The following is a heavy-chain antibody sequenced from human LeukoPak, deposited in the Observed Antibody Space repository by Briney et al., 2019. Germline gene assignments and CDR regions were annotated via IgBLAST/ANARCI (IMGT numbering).Heavy chain of an antibody. J-gene: IGHJ4*02. CDR2: IYSDNT. Sequence: GGSLRLSCTVSGFTVSSNSMSWVRQAPGKGLEWVSFIYSDNTHYSDSVKGRFTISRDNSKNTLYLQMNSLRAEDTAVYYCEAMDNIDYWGQGTLVTVSS. V-gene: IGHV3-53*01. D-gene: IGHD5-18*01. CDR1: GFTVSSNS. CDR3: EAMDNIDY.